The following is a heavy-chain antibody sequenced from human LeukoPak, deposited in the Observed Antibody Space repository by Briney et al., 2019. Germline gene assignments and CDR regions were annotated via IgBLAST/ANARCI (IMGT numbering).Heavy chain of an antibody. J-gene: IGHJ4*02. Sequence: KPSETLSLICTVSGGSISSDYWSWIRQPPGKGLEWIGYIYYSGSPNYNPSLKSRVTISLDTSKSQFSLKLISVTAADTAVYYCAGRGYNFDSWGQGTLVTVSS. CDR3: AGRGYNFDS. D-gene: IGHD5-18*01. V-gene: IGHV4-59*01. CDR1: GGSISSDY. CDR2: IYYSGSP.